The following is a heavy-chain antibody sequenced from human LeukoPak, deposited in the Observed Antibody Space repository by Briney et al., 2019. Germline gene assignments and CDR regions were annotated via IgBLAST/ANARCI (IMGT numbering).Heavy chain of an antibody. V-gene: IGHV3-53*01. CDR2: IYSGGST. J-gene: IGHJ4*02. CDR1: GFSFGDNW. CDR3: ARDNSAVAGYFDY. D-gene: IGHD6-19*01. Sequence: PGGSLRLSCVASGFSFGDNWMSWVRQASGKGLEWVSVIYSGGSTYYADSVKGRFTISRDNSKNTLYLQMNSLRAEDTAVYYCARDNSAVAGYFDYWGQGTLVTVSS.